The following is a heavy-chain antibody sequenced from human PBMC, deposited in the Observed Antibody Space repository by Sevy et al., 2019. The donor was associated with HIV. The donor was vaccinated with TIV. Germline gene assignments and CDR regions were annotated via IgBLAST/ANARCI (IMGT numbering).Heavy chain of an antibody. V-gene: IGHV3-15*01. D-gene: IGHD3-22*01. CDR2: IKSKTDGGTT. CDR3: TAGSGDLITMIVVVSPNDAFDI. Sequence: GGSLRLSCAASGFTFSNAWMSWVRQAPGKGLEWVGRIKSKTDGGTTDNAAPVKGGFTITREASKNTLYLQMNSLKTEDTAVYYCTAGSGDLITMIVVVSPNDAFDIWGQGTMVTVSS. CDR1: GFTFSNAW. J-gene: IGHJ3*02.